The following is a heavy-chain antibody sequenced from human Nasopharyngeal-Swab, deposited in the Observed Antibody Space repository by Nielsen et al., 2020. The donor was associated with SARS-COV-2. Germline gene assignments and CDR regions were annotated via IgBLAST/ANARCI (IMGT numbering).Heavy chain of an antibody. Sequence: ASVKVSCKASGYTFTTYAMHWVRQAPGQRLEWMGWINAGNGNTKYSQKFQGRVTITRDTSARTAYMELSRLRSEDTAVYYCARDVYPGANYFDYWGQGTLVTVSS. CDR1: GYTFTTYA. D-gene: IGHD5/OR15-5a*01. CDR3: ARDVYPGANYFDY. J-gene: IGHJ4*02. CDR2: INAGNGNT. V-gene: IGHV1-3*01.